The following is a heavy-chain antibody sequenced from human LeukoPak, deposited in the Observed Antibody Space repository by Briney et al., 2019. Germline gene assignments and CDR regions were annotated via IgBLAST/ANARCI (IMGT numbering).Heavy chain of an antibody. Sequence: ASVKVSCKASGYTFTSYGISWVRQAPGQGLEWMGWISTYNGNTKYAQKLQGRVTMTTDTSTSTAYMELRSLRSDDTAVYYCARGRGRRGYSYGYADYWGQGTLVTVSS. CDR2: ISTYNGNT. J-gene: IGHJ4*02. V-gene: IGHV1-18*01. CDR3: ARGRGRRGYSYGYADY. D-gene: IGHD5-18*01. CDR1: GYTFTSYG.